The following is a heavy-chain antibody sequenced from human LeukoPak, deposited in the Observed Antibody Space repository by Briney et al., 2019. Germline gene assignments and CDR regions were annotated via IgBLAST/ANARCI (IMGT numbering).Heavy chain of an antibody. V-gene: IGHV4-59*01. CDR2: IYYSGST. D-gene: IGHD3-3*01. Sequence: SETLSLTRTVSGGSISSYYWSWIRQPPGKGLEWIGYIYYSGSTNYNPSLKSRVTISVDTSKNQFSLKLSSVTAADTAVYYCARGKTYYDFWSGFKPDWFDPWGQGTLVTVSS. CDR3: ARGKTYYDFWSGFKPDWFDP. CDR1: GGSISSYY. J-gene: IGHJ5*02.